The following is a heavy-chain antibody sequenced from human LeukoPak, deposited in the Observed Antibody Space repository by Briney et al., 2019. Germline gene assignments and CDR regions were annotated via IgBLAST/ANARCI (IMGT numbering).Heavy chain of an antibody. CDR3: ARIPRNYGDYQPQFDY. V-gene: IGHV4-31*03. J-gene: IGHJ4*02. CDR2: IYYSGST. D-gene: IGHD4-17*01. Sequence: TLSLTCTVSGGSLSSGGYYWSWPRQHPGKGLEWIAHIYYSGSTYYNPSLKSRGNKTVDTAKNQFSLKLSTGTAADTAVEYCARIPRNYGDYQPQFDYWGQGTLVTVSS. CDR1: GGSLSSGGYY.